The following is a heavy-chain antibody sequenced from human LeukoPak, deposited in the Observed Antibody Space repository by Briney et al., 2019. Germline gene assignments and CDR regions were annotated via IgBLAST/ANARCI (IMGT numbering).Heavy chain of an antibody. J-gene: IGHJ6*03. D-gene: IGHD3-22*01. V-gene: IGHV4-61*02. CDR2: IYTSGST. Sequence: PSETLSLTCTVSGGSISSGSYYWSWIRQPAGKGLEWIGRIYTSGSTNYNPSLKSRVTMSVDTSKNQFSLKLSSVTAADTAVYYCARGDYYDSSGKQAYYYYYMDVWGKGTTVTVSS. CDR1: GGSISSGSYY. CDR3: ARGDYYDSSGKQAYYYYYMDV.